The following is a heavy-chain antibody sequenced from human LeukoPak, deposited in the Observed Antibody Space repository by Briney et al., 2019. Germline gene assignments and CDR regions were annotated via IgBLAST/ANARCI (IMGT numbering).Heavy chain of an antibody. D-gene: IGHD4-11*01. J-gene: IGHJ4*02. V-gene: IGHV3-30*04. CDR2: ISYDGSNK. Sequence: GGSLRLSCAASGFTFRSYAMHWVRQAPGKGLEWVAVISYDGSNKYNADSVKGRFTISRDNSKNTLYLQMNSLRAEDTAVYYCARGSYSTVPELFDYWGQGTLVTVSS. CDR1: GFTFRSYA. CDR3: ARGSYSTVPELFDY.